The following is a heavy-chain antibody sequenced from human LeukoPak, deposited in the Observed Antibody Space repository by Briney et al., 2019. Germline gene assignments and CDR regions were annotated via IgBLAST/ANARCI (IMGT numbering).Heavy chain of an antibody. D-gene: IGHD2-2*01. Sequence: SETLSLTCAVSGGSISSSNWWSWVRQPPGKGLEWIGEIYHSGSTNYNPSLKSRVTISVDKSKNQFSLKLSSVTAADTAVYYCARARYCSSTSCYYYYYYGMDVWGQGTTVTVPS. CDR3: ARARYCSSTSCYYYYYYGMDV. V-gene: IGHV4-4*02. J-gene: IGHJ6*02. CDR2: IYHSGST. CDR1: GGSISSSNW.